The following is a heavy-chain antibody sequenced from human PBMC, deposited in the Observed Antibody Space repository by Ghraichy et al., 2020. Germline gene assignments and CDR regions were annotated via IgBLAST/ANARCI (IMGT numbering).Heavy chain of an antibody. CDR3: ARDPLRGSSSEGWFDP. CDR1: GFTFSRYT. J-gene: IGHJ5*02. D-gene: IGHD6-13*01. Sequence: GGSLRLSCAASGFTFSRYTMTWVRQAPGKGLEWVSTISSNSAYIYYADSLKGRFTISRDNAYDSLYLQMNNLRDEDTAVYYCARDPLRGSSSEGWFDPWGQGTLVTVFS. CDR2: ISSNSAYI. V-gene: IGHV3-21*01.